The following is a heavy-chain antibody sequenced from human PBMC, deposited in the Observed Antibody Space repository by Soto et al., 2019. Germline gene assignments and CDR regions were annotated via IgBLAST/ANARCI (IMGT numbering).Heavy chain of an antibody. D-gene: IGHD3-16*01. CDR2: INHSGST. CDR1: GGSFSGYY. Sequence: SETLSLTCAVYGGSFSGYYWSWIRQPPGKGLEWIGEINHSGSTNYNPSLKSRVTISVDTSKNQFSLKLSSVTAADTAIYYCARMETFGSLNWFDPWGQGTLVTVSS. J-gene: IGHJ5*02. V-gene: IGHV4-34*01. CDR3: ARMETFGSLNWFDP.